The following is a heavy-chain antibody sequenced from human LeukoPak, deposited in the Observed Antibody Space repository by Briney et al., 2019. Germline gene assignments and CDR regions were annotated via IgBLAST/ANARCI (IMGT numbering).Heavy chain of an antibody. Sequence: SETLSLTCAVYGGSFSGYYWSWIRQPPGKGLEWIGEINHSGSTNYNPSLKRRVTISVDTSKNQLSLKLSSVTAADTAVYYCASHPSIVGATSFDYWGQGTLVTVSS. V-gene: IGHV4-34*01. CDR1: GGSFSGYY. J-gene: IGHJ4*02. CDR2: INHSGST. D-gene: IGHD1-26*01. CDR3: ASHPSIVGATSFDY.